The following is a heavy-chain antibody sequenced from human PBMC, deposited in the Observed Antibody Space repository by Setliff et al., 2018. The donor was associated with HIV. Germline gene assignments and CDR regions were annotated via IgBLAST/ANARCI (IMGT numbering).Heavy chain of an antibody. V-gene: IGHV1-46*01. J-gene: IGHJ4*02. CDR3: AKRQHYFDTSGDSQYYFDY. D-gene: IGHD3-22*01. CDR2: INPTGGST. CDR1: GYTFSDFY. Sequence: ASVKVSCKASGYTFSDFYMHWVRQAPGQGLEWMGIINPTGGSTSYAQKFQGRVTMTTDTSTSTVYMELTSLRSDDTAVYYCAKRQHYFDTSGDSQYYFDYWGQGTLVTVSS.